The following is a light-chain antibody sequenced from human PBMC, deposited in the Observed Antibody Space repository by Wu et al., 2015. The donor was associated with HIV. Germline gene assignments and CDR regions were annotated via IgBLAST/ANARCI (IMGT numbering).Light chain of an antibody. CDR3: QQYASSPLT. V-gene: IGKV3-20*01. Sequence: EIVLTRSPGTLSLSPGERATLSCRASQSVNTNYLAWYQQKPGQTPSLLIYGVSSRAAGIPDRFSGSGSGTDFTLTISRLEPEDFAVYYCQQYASSPLTFGGGTKVEIK. CDR1: QSVNTNY. J-gene: IGKJ4*01. CDR2: GVS.